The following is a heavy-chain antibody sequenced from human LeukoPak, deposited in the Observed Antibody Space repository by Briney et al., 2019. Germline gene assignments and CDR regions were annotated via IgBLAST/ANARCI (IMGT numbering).Heavy chain of an antibody. D-gene: IGHD5-24*01. J-gene: IGHJ4*02. V-gene: IGHV1-24*01. CDR1: GYTLTELS. CDR3: ATDLRDGYNLWY. Sequence: ASVKVSCKVSGYTLTELSMHWVRQAPGKGLEWMGGFDPEDGETIYAQKFQGRVTMTEDTSTDTAYMELSSLRSEDTAVYYCATDLRDGYNLWYWVQGTLVTVSS. CDR2: FDPEDGET.